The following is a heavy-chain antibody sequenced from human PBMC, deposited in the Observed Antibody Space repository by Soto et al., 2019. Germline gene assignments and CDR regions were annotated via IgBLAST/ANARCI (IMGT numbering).Heavy chain of an antibody. CDR2: INHSGST. D-gene: IGHD6-19*01. CDR3: ARGDSSGPTTYYFDY. CDR1: GGSFSGYY. Sequence: SETLSLTCAVYGGSFSGYYWSWIRQPPGKGLEWIGEINHSGSTNYNPSLKSRVTISVDTSKNQFSLKLSSVTAADTAVYYCARGDSSGPTTYYFDYWGQGTLVTVSS. V-gene: IGHV4-34*01. J-gene: IGHJ4*02.